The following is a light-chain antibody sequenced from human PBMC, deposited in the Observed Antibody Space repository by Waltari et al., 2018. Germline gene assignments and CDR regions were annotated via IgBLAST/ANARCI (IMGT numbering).Light chain of an antibody. Sequence: EVVLTQSPASPSSSPGERVTLSCRASQNLHKYLAWYQQKPGQAPRLLIYEASNRATGIPDRFSGSGSGTDFTLTIDSLEPEDFAVYFCQQRSNWPPLTFGGGTKVEIK. J-gene: IGKJ4*01. V-gene: IGKV3-11*01. CDR3: QQRSNWPPLT. CDR2: EAS. CDR1: QNLHKY.